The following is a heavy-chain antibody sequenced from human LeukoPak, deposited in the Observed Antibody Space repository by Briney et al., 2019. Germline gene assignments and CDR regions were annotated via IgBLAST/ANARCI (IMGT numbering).Heavy chain of an antibody. Sequence: SVKVSCKASGGTFSSYAISWVRQAPGQGLEWMGRIIPIIGIANYAQKFQGRVTITADKTPSTGYMELSSLRPDDTAVYYCAVNRIAARPYFDYWGEGTLVTVSS. CDR2: IIPIIGIA. CDR3: AVNRIAARPYFDY. D-gene: IGHD6-6*01. J-gene: IGHJ4*02. V-gene: IGHV1-69*04. CDR1: GGTFSSYA.